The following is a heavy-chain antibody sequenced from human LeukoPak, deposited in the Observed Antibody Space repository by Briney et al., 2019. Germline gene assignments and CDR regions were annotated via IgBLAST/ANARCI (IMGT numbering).Heavy chain of an antibody. CDR3: ARVRVGATYHYFDY. D-gene: IGHD1-26*01. J-gene: IGHJ4*02. CDR1: GYTFTSYD. Sequence: ASVKVSCKASGYTFTSYDINWVRQATGQGLEWMGWMNPNSGNTGYAQKFQGRVTMTRNTSISTAYMELSSLRSEDTAVYYCARVRVGATYHYFDYWGQGTLVTVSS. CDR2: MNPNSGNT. V-gene: IGHV1-8*01.